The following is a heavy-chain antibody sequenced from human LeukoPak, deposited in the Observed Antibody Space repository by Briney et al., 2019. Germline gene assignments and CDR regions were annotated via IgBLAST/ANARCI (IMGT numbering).Heavy chain of an antibody. CDR3: ARGAYYYDSSGYYFWRAGNWFDP. J-gene: IGHJ5*02. CDR1: GYTFTSYD. V-gene: IGHV1-8*03. Sequence: GASVKVSCKASGYTFTSYDINWVRQATGQGLEWMGWMNPNSGNTGYAQKFQGRVTITRNTSISTAYMELSSLRSEDTAVYYCARGAYYYDSSGYYFWRAGNWFDPWGQGTLVTVSS. D-gene: IGHD3-22*01. CDR2: MNPNSGNT.